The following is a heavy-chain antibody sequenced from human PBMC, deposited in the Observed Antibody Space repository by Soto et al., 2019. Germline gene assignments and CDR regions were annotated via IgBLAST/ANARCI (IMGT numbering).Heavy chain of an antibody. CDR2: VHDTGTT. V-gene: IGHV4-39*01. CDR1: GGSVSSGGNY. CDR3: ARGLSSPSAAGV. Sequence: LQLQESGPGLVKPSETLSLTCAVSGGSVSSGGNYWGWIRQSPGKGLEWIGSVHDTGTTHYNPSLTSRVTISVDTSKNQFSLNVNSVTAADTAVYYCARGLSSPSAAGVWGQGTLVTVSS. J-gene: IGHJ4*02. D-gene: IGHD6-6*01.